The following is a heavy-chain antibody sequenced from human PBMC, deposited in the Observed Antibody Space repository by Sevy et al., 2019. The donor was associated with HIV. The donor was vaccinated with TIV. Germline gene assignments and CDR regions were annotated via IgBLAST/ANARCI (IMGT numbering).Heavy chain of an antibody. CDR2: IGTAAGVT. J-gene: IGHJ4*02. D-gene: IGHD2-21*01. V-gene: IGHV3-48*02. CDR1: GFTFNTYS. CDR3: ARCPGPYSIDY. Sequence: AGSLRLSCAASGFTFNTYSLIWVRQTPGKELEWLSFIGTAAGVTYYADSVKGRFTISRDNAKNSLYLQMNSLRDEDTAVYYCARCPGPYSIDYWGQGTLVTVSS.